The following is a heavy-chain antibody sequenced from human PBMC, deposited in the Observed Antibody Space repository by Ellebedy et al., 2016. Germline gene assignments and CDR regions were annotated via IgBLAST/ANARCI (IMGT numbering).Heavy chain of an antibody. J-gene: IGHJ3*02. CDR1: GFSVSSND. D-gene: IGHD3-22*01. CDR2: IDSGGSS. V-gene: IGHV3-53*01. Sequence: GESLKISXTVSGFSVSSNDMTWVRQAPGKGLEWVSVIDSGGSSYYADSVKGRSTISRDGSRNTLYLQVNSLRLEDTATYYCATRHFGGYNIWGRGTVVTVSS. CDR3: ATRHFGGYNI.